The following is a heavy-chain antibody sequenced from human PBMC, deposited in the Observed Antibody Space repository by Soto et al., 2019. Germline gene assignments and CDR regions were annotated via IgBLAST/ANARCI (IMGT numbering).Heavy chain of an antibody. D-gene: IGHD2-21*01. Sequence: PAGKGLEWIGYIHYSGTTNYNPSLKRRVTMSVDTSENQFSLKLNSVTAADTAVYYCARDQRAIVAIGTCFDTWGRGILV. J-gene: IGHJ5*02. V-gene: IGHV4-61*10. CDR3: ARDQRAIVAIGTCFDT. CDR2: IHYSGTT.